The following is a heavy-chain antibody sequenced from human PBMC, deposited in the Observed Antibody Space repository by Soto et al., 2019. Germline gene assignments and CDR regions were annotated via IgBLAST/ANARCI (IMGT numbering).Heavy chain of an antibody. Sequence: QVQLQQWGAGLLKPSETLSLTCAVYGGSISGYYWSWIRQPPGKGLEWIGEINHSGSTNYNPSLKSRVTISVDTSKNQFSLKLSSVTAADTAVYYCARAAPIAAAGTIYGMDVWGQGTTVTVSS. D-gene: IGHD6-13*01. J-gene: IGHJ6*02. CDR1: GGSISGYY. CDR2: INHSGST. V-gene: IGHV4-34*01. CDR3: ARAAPIAAAGTIYGMDV.